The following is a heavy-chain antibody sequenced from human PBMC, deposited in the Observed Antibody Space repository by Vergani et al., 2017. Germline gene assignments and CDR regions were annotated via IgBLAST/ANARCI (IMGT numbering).Heavy chain of an antibody. CDR3: AKGSYYYDSSGYPPDAFDI. Sequence: QVQLVESGGGVVQPGRSLRLSCAASGFTFSSYGMHWVRQAPGKGLEWVAVISYDGSNKDYADSVKGRFTISRDNSKNTLYLQMNSLRAEDTAVYYCAKGSYYYDSSGYPPDAFDIWGQGTMVTVSS. J-gene: IGHJ3*02. CDR1: GFTFSSYG. D-gene: IGHD3-22*01. V-gene: IGHV3-30*18. CDR2: ISYDGSNK.